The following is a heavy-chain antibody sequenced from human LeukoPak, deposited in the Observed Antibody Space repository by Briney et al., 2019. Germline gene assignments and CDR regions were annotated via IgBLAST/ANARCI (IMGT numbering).Heavy chain of an antibody. CDR3: ARGAADRNNYYYYIDV. CDR1: GGSFTTYY. Sequence: SETLSLTCAVYGGSFTTYYWNWIRQSPGKGLEWIGEINHTGTTNYNPSLKSRFTISVDTSKNQFSLKLTSVTAADTAVYYCARGAADRNNYYYYIDVWGQGILVTVSS. CDR2: INHTGTT. D-gene: IGHD1/OR15-1a*01. J-gene: IGHJ6*03. V-gene: IGHV4-34*01.